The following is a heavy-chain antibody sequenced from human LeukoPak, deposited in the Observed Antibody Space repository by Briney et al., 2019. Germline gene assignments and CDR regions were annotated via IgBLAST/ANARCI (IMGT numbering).Heavy chain of an antibody. V-gene: IGHV3-30*02. J-gene: IGHJ4*02. CDR2: IRYDGSNK. D-gene: IGHD1-14*01. CDR3: AKDPDGHLNY. CDR1: GFTFSSYG. Sequence: PGGTLRLSCAASGFTFSSYGMSWVRQAPGKGLEWVAFIRYDGSNKYYADSVKGRFTISRDNSKNTLYLQMNSLRAEDTAVYYCAKDPDGHLNYWGQGTLVTVSS.